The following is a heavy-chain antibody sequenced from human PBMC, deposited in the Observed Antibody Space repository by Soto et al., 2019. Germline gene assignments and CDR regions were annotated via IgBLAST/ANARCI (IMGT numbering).Heavy chain of an antibody. J-gene: IGHJ4*02. CDR2: IYYSGST. CDR1: GGSISSGGYY. CDR3: ARLIRARRRAATETYYFDY. Sequence: SETLSLTCTVSGGSISSGGYYWSWIRQHPGKGLEWIGYIYYSGSTYYNPSLKSRVTISVDTSKNQFSLKLSSVTAADTAVYYCARLIRARRRAATETYYFDYWGQGTLVTVSS. D-gene: IGHD2-15*01. V-gene: IGHV4-31*03.